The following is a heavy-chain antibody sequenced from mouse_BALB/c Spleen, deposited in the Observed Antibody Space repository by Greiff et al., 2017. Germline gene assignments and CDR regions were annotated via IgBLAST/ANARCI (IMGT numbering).Heavy chain of an antibody. Sequence: VHVKQSGPELVKPGASMKISCKASGYSFTGYTMNWVKQSHGKNLEWIGLINPYNGGTSYNQKFKGKATLTVDKSSSTAYMELLSLTSEDSAVYYCARGLLRVYYFDYWGQGTTLTVSS. D-gene: IGHD2-3*01. CDR1: GYSFTGYT. CDR3: ARGLLRVYYFDY. CDR2: INPYNGGT. V-gene: IGHV1-18*01. J-gene: IGHJ2*01.